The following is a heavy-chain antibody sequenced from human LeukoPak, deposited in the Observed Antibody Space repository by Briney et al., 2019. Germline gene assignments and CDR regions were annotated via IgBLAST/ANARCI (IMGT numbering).Heavy chain of an antibody. CDR1: GYTLTELP. Sequence: SVNVSCKVSGYTLTELPMHCVRQAPGKGLEWMGGFDPEDGETIYAQKFQGRVTMTEDTSTDTAYMELSSLRSEDTAVYYCATSTRGQWLAYWGQGTLVTVSS. J-gene: IGHJ4*02. CDR3: ATSTRGQWLAY. CDR2: FDPEDGET. D-gene: IGHD6-19*01. V-gene: IGHV1-24*01.